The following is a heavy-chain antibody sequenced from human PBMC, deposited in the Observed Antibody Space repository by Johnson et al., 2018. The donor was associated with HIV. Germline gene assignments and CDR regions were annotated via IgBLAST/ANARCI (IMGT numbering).Heavy chain of an antibody. CDR2: IRQDGGEN. CDR1: GFTFSDYY. Sequence: VESGGGLVKPGGSLRLSCAASGFTFSDYYMTWVRQAPGKGLEWVAYIRQDGGENEYLDSVTGRFTISRDNAKNSLYLQRSSMRVEDTAVYYCASGHMWSAFWGQGTMVTVSS. D-gene: IGHD2-21*01. CDR3: ASGHMWSAF. J-gene: IGHJ3*01. V-gene: IGHV3-7*01.